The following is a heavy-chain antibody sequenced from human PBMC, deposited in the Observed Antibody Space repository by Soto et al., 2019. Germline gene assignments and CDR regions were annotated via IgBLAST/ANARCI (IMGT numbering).Heavy chain of an antibody. J-gene: IGHJ4*02. Sequence: GGSLRLSCAASGFTFSSYAMSWVRQAPGKGLEWVSAISGSGGSTYYADSVKGRFTISRDNSKNTLYLQMNSLRAEDTAVYYCAVAQSDSSGYYESYYFDYWGQGTLVTVSS. CDR1: GFTFSSYA. CDR3: AVAQSDSSGYYESYYFDY. V-gene: IGHV3-23*01. D-gene: IGHD3-22*01. CDR2: ISGSGGST.